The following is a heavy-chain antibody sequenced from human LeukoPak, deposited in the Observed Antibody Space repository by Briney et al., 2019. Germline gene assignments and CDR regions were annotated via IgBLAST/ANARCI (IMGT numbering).Heavy chain of an antibody. CDR1: GFTVSSNH. CDR2: IYSGGST. J-gene: IGHJ4*02. D-gene: IGHD2-15*01. V-gene: IGHV3-53*01. CDR3: ARGGGSAPILYYFDY. Sequence: GGSLRLSCAASGFTVSSNHMSWVRQAPGKGLEWVSVIYSGGSTYYADSVKGRFTISRDNSKNTPYLQMNSLRAEDTAVYYCARGGGSAPILYYFDYWGQGTLVTVSS.